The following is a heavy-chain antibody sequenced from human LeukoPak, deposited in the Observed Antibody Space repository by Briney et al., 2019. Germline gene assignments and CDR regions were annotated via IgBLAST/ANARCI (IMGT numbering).Heavy chain of an antibody. CDR1: GFTFNSYR. D-gene: IGHD3-22*01. J-gene: IGHJ4*02. V-gene: IGHV3-74*01. CDR2: INGDGTST. Sequence: GGSLRLSCAASGFTFNSYRIHWVRQAPGKGLMWVSRINGDGTSTNYADSVKGRFTISRDNAKNTLYLQMNSLRAEDTAVYYCARARWTYYDSSGYYTDCWGQGTLVTVSS. CDR3: ARARWTYYDSSGYYTDC.